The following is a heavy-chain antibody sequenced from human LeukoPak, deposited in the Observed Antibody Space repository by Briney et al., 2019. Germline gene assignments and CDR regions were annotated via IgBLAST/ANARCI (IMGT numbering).Heavy chain of an antibody. V-gene: IGHV1-8*01. CDR1: GYTFTSYD. J-gene: IGHJ4*02. CDR2: MNPNSGNT. D-gene: IGHD3-10*01. Sequence: ASVKVSCKASGYTFTSYDINWVRQAPGQGLEWMGWMNPNSGNTGYAEKFQGRVTMTRHTSISTAYMELSSLRSEDTAVYYCARESGLYGSGSRYWGQGTLVTVSS. CDR3: ARESGLYGSGSRY.